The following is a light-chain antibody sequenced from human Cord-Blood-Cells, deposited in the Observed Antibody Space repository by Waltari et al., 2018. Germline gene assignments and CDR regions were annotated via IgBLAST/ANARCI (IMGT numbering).Light chain of an antibody. CDR3: MQGTHWPPWT. V-gene: IGKV2-30*01. Sequence: DVVMTRSPLSLPVTLGQPASISCRSSQSLVYSDGNTYLNWFQQRPGQSPRRLIYKVSNRNSGVPDRFSGSGSGTDFTLKISRVEAEDVGVYYCMQGTHWPPWTFGPGTKVDIK. J-gene: IGKJ3*01. CDR1: QSLVYSDGNTY. CDR2: KVS.